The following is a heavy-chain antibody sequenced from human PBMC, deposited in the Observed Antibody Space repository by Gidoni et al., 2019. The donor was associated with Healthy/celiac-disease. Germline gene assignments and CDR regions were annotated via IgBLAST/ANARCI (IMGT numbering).Heavy chain of an antibody. Sequence: QVPLVESGGGVVQPGRSLRLPCAASGFTFSSYGMHWFRQAPGKGLEWVAVIAYDGSNKYYADSVKGRFTISRDNSKNTLYLQMNSLRAEDTAVYYCAKVPPREYGSGNYGMDVWGQGTTVTVSS. D-gene: IGHD3-10*01. CDR2: IAYDGSNK. J-gene: IGHJ6*02. CDR1: GFTFSSYG. V-gene: IGHV3-30*18. CDR3: AKVPPREYGSGNYGMDV.